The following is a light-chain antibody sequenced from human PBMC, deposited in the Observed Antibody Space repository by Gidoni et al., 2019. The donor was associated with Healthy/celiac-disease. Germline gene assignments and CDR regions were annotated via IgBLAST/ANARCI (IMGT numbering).Light chain of an antibody. CDR3: QAWDSSSDHVV. CDR1: NIGSKS. V-gene: IGLV3-21*02. J-gene: IGLJ2*01. CDR2: DDS. Sequence: SYVLTQPPSVSVAPGQTARITCGGNNIGSKSVPWYQQKPGQAPVLVVYDDSDRPSGIPERFSGSNSGNTATLTISRVEAGDEADYYCQAWDSSSDHVVFGGGTKLTVL.